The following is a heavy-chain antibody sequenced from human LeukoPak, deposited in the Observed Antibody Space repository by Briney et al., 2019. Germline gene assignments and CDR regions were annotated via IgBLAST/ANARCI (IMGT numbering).Heavy chain of an antibody. CDR2: IIPICGTS. D-gene: IGHD3-3*01. J-gene: IGHJ4*02. CDR3: ARGSGAYDFWSGYYFDY. Sequence: ASVTVSCKASVGTFSSYVISGVGQAPGRGLEWMGGIIPICGTSNYVQRFRGRVMINPDGSSSTDYMELSSLRSEDTAVYYCARGSGAYDFWSGYYFDYWGQGTLVTVSS. V-gene: IGHV1-69*13. CDR1: VGTFSSYV.